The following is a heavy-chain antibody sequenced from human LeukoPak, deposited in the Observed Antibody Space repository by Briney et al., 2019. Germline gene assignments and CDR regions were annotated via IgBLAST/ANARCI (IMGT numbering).Heavy chain of an antibody. CDR3: ARIKGTRVLEWCRSYYYYMDV. D-gene: IGHD3-3*01. CDR2: INHSGST. CDR1: GGSLSGYY. V-gene: IGHV4-34*01. J-gene: IGHJ6*03. Sequence: SETLSLTCAVYGGSLSGYYWSWIRQPPGKGLEWIGEINHSGSTNYNPSLKSRVTISVDTSKNQFSLKLSSVTAADTAVYYCARIKGTRVLEWCRSYYYYMDVWGKGTTVTVSS.